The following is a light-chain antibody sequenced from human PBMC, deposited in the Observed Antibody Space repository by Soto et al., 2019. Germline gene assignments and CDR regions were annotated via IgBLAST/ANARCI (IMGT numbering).Light chain of an antibody. CDR3: HQFHSFPIT. Sequence: DIQMTQSPSTLSASAGDRVTITCRASQSITIWLAWYQQKPGKAPKLLIYDASTLESGVPSKFSGSGFGTVFTLSIIVLQPDDFATYYCHQFHSFPITFGQGTRLEIK. J-gene: IGKJ5*01. CDR1: QSITIW. V-gene: IGKV1-5*01. CDR2: DAS.